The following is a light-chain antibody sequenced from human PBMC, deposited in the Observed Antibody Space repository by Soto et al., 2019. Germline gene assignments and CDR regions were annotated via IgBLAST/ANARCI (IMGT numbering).Light chain of an antibody. CDR3: QQASSFPPT. CDR2: SAS. CDR1: QGISSW. Sequence: DLQMTQSPSSVSASVGDKVTITCRASQGISSWLAWYQQKPGKAPKLLIYSASSLQSGVPSRFSGSGSATDFTLSITNLQPEDFATYYCQQASSFPPTFGGGTKVEIK. J-gene: IGKJ4*01. V-gene: IGKV1-12*01.